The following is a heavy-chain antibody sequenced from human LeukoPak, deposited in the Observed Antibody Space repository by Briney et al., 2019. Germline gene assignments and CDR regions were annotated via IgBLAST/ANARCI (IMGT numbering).Heavy chain of an antibody. J-gene: IGHJ4*02. CDR1: GGSISSYY. CDR3: ARVGMGYHPEGRFDY. CDR2: FYYSGST. V-gene: IGHV4-59*08. Sequence: SETLSLTCTVSGGSISSYYWSWVRQPPGKGLEWIGYFYYSGSTNYNPSLKSRVTISIDTPKNQFSLKMTSATAADTAVYYCARVGMGYHPEGRFDYWGQGILVTVSS. D-gene: IGHD5-12*01.